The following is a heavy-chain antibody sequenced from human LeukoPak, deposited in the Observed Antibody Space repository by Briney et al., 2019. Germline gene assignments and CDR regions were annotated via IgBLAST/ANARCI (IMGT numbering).Heavy chain of an antibody. V-gene: IGHV3-23*01. D-gene: IGHD1-26*01. Sequence: GGSLRLSCAASGFTLSSYAMSWVRQGPGKGLEWVSAISVSGNTYHADSVKGRFTISRDSSKNTLYLQMNSLRAEDTAVYYCAKEGGSYFSSDYYYYMDVWGKGTTVTISS. CDR1: GFTLSSYA. CDR3: AKEGGSYFSSDYYYYMDV. CDR2: ISVSGNT. J-gene: IGHJ6*03.